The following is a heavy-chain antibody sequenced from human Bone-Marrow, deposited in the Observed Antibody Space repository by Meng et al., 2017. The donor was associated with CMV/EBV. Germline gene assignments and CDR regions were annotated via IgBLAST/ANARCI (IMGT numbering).Heavy chain of an antibody. CDR2: IYYSGST. V-gene: IGHV4-59*01. CDR1: GGSISSYY. J-gene: IGHJ6*02. CDR3: ARDLWVPASIPNYYYYYGMDV. D-gene: IGHD2-2*02. Sequence: SETLSLTCTFSGGSISSYYWCWIRQTPGKGLEWIGYIYYSGSTNYNPSLKSRVNILVDTSKNQFSLKLISVTDADTAVYYCARDLWVPASIPNYYYYYGMDVWGQGTTVTVSS.